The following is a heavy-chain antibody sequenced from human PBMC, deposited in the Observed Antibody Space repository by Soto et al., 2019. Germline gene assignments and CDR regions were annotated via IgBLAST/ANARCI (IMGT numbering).Heavy chain of an antibody. J-gene: IGHJ4*02. CDR1: GGTVSDHA. CDR2: IIPLSGTK. V-gene: IGHV1-69*13. Sequence: SVKVSCKAYGGTVSDHAVSLVRQAPGQGPEWMGGIIPLSGTKNYVQNFQGRVTITADESMSTAYMELSSLRYEDTAVYYCARGPDRSGFYLFDLWGQGTLVTVSS. CDR3: ARGPDRSGFYLFDL. D-gene: IGHD3-22*01.